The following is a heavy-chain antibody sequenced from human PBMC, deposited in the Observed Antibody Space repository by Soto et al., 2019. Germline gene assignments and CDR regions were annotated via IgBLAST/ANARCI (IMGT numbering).Heavy chain of an antibody. CDR3: GSRPTPYYFDY. CDR1: GFTFSNYA. J-gene: IGHJ4*02. V-gene: IGHV3-30-3*01. D-gene: IGHD6-13*01. Sequence: GGSLRLSCAASGFTFSNYAMHGVRPAPGKGLECVAVISYDGSNTYYADSVKGRFTISRDNTQTTLNLQRNSPTAEDKANYSCGSRPTPYYFDYWGQGTLVTVSS. CDR2: ISYDGSNT.